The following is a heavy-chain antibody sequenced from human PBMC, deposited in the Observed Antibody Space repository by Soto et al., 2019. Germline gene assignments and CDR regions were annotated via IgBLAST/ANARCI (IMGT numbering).Heavy chain of an antibody. V-gene: IGHV3-30*18. CDR3: AKMGDYREPYYDGMDV. D-gene: IGHD4-17*01. CDR2: ISYDGSNK. CDR1: GFTISSNG. J-gene: IGHJ6*02. Sequence: PAESLRLSCAASGFTISSNGMHWARQHPRPGQGWVAVISYDGSNKYYADSVKGRFTISRDNSKNSLYLQMNSLRVEDTAVYYCAKMGDYREPYYDGMDVWGQGTTVTVSS.